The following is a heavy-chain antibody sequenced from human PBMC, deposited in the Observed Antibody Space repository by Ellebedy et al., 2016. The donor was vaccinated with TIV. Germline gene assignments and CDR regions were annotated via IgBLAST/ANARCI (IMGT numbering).Heavy chain of an antibody. Sequence: GESLKISXVASGFTFSDYGMHWVRQAPGKGPEWVGTIIYNGDKTYYAGSVGGRFTISRDNSRNTVYLHMKNLRVDDTARYSCAKDRGTGTYRNWFNPWGQGTLVTVSS. D-gene: IGHD1-26*01. CDR1: GFTFSDYG. J-gene: IGHJ5*02. CDR3: AKDRGTGTYRNWFNP. V-gene: IGHV3-30*02. CDR2: IIYNGDKT.